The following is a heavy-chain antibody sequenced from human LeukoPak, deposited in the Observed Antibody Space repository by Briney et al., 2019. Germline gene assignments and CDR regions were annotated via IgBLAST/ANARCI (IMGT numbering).Heavy chain of an antibody. D-gene: IGHD1-26*01. V-gene: IGHV3-74*01. J-gene: IGHJ4*02. Sequence: GGSLRLSCAASGFTFSNYWIHWVRQAPGKGLVWVSRISSDGSGTNYADSVKGRFTISRDNAKNILYLQMNSLRVEDTAVYYCTRDLGGATWGEWNYWGQGTLVTVSS. CDR1: GFTFSNYW. CDR2: ISSDGSGT. CDR3: TRDLGGATWGEWNY.